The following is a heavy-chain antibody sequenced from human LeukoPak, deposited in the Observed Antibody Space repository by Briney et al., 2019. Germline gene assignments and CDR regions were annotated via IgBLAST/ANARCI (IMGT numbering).Heavy chain of an antibody. Sequence: GGSLRLSCVASGFSFSGFSMSWVRQAPGKGLEWVAKMNEYGSEIFYVDSVKGRFTISRDNAKKSLYLQMNSLRAEDTAVYYCARPRGCGSSRCNNFDYWGQGTLVTVSS. CDR3: ARPRGCGSSRCNNFDY. CDR2: MNEYGSEI. V-gene: IGHV3-7*01. CDR1: GFSFSGFS. D-gene: IGHD2-2*01. J-gene: IGHJ4*02.